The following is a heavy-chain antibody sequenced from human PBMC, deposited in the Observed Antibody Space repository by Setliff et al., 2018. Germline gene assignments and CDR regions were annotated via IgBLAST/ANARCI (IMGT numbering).Heavy chain of an antibody. V-gene: IGHV1-18*01. D-gene: IGHD3-22*01. CDR1: GFTFTDYG. CDR3: ARINFYVSSGYYYAPEL. J-gene: IGHJ4*02. CDR2: INNYNLNT. Sequence: ASVKVSCKSSGFTFTDYGITWVRQVPGQGLEWMGWINNYNLNTQYAQKFQGRVTVTTDTSTTTAYMGLRSLRADDTAVYYCARINFYVSSGYYYAPELWGQGTTVTGS.